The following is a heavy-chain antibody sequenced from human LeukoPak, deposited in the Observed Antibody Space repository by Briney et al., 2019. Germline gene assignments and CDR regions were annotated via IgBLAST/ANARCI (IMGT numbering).Heavy chain of an antibody. Sequence: SGRSLRLSCAASGFTFRSYAMNWVRQAPGKGLEWVSAISADGDSTYYVDSVKGRFTISRDNSKNTLYLQMNSLRPGDTAVYYCAKRRYCTSTSCHDFDYWGQGTLVTVSS. CDR3: AKRRYCTSTSCHDFDY. D-gene: IGHD2-2*01. V-gene: IGHV3-23*01. J-gene: IGHJ4*02. CDR2: ISADGDST. CDR1: GFTFRSYA.